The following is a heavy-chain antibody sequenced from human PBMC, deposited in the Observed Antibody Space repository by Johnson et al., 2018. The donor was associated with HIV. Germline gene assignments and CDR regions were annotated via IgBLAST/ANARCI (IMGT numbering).Heavy chain of an antibody. Sequence: QVQLVESGGGVVQPGRSLRLSCAASGFTFSNYALHWVRQAPGKGLEWVSVIYSGSNTYYADSVKGRFTISRDNSKNTLYLQMNSLRAEDTAVYYCAKPEGAQFLGSYGAFDIWGQGTMVTVSS. D-gene: IGHD5-18*01. CDR2: IYSGSNT. CDR1: GFTFSNYA. CDR3: AKPEGAQFLGSYGAFDI. J-gene: IGHJ3*02. V-gene: IGHV3-NL1*01.